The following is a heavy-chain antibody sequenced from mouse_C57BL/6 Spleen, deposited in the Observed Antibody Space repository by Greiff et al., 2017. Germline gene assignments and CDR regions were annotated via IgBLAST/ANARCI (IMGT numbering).Heavy chain of an antibody. V-gene: IGHV1-85*01. CDR1: GYTFTSYD. D-gene: IGHD3-1*01. Sequence: VHLQQSGPELVKPGASVKLSCKASGYTFTSYDINWVKQRPGQGLEWIGWIYPRDGSTKYNEKLKGKATLTVDTSSNTAYMELHSLTSEYSAVYFCAREEPSRGYAMDYWGQGTSVTVSS. CDR3: AREEPSRGYAMDY. CDR2: IYPRDGST. J-gene: IGHJ4*01.